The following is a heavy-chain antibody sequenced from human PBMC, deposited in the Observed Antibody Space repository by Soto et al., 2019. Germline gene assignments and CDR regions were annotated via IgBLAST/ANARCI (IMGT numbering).Heavy chain of an antibody. Sequence: EVQLVESGGGLVQPGRSLRLSCAASGFTFDDYAMHWVRQAPGKGLEWVSGISWNSGSIGYADSVKGRFTISRDNAKNSLYLQMNSLRAEDTALYYRAKDSKYCSGGSCYGYFQHWGQGTLVTVSS. J-gene: IGHJ1*01. CDR3: AKDSKYCSGGSCYGYFQH. V-gene: IGHV3-9*01. D-gene: IGHD2-15*01. CDR2: ISWNSGSI. CDR1: GFTFDDYA.